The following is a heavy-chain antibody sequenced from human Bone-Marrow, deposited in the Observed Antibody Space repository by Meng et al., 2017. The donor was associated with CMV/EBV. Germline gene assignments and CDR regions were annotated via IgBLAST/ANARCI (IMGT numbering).Heavy chain of an antibody. V-gene: IGHV1-2*02. J-gene: IGHJ6*02. Sequence: ASLKVSCKTSGYTFTGYYTHWVRQAPGQGLEWMGWINPNSGGTNYAQNFQGRVTMTRDTSISTAYMELSRLRSDDTAIYYCARGHYYYGLDVCGQGTTVTVSS. CDR1: GYTFTGYY. CDR3: ARGHYYYGLDV. CDR2: INPNSGGT.